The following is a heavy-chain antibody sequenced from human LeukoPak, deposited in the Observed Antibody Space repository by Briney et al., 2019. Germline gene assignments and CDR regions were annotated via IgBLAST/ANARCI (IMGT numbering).Heavy chain of an antibody. V-gene: IGHV4-61*01. CDR3: ARGRLGATY. CDR1: GGSVSRGSYY. Sequence: SETLSLTCTVSGGSVSRGSYYWSWTRQPPGKGLEWIGYIHHSGTTNYSPSLKSRVTVSVDMSKNQFFLNLTSVTAADTAVYYCARGRLGATYWGQGTLVTVSS. D-gene: IGHD1-26*01. CDR2: IHHSGTT. J-gene: IGHJ4*02.